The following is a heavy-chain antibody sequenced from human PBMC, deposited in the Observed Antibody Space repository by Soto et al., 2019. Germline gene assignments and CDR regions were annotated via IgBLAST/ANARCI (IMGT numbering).Heavy chain of an antibody. V-gene: IGHV1-69*13. Sequence: GASVKVSCKASGGTFSSYAISWVRQAPGQGLEWMGGIIPIFGTANYAQKFQGRVTITADESTSTAYMELSSLGSEDTAVYYCAGPYYDILTGYYTEDAFDIWGQGTMVTVSS. D-gene: IGHD3-9*01. J-gene: IGHJ3*02. CDR1: GGTFSSYA. CDR3: AGPYYDILTGYYTEDAFDI. CDR2: IIPIFGTA.